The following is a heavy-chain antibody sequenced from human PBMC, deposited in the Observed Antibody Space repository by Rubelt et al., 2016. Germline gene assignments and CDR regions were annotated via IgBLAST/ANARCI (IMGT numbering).Heavy chain of an antibody. V-gene: IGHV2-5*02. Sequence: QITLKESGPMLVKPTQTLTLTCTFSGFSLSTSGVGVGWIRQPPGRALEWLALIYWDDDKRYRPSLKSRLIITKDTPKNQVVFKMTNMDPVDTATYYCAHSLFDGSGSYYAFNYWGQGTLVTVSS. J-gene: IGHJ4*02. CDR2: IYWDDDK. CDR3: AHSLFDGSGSYYAFNY. D-gene: IGHD3-10*01. CDR1: GFSLSTSGVG.